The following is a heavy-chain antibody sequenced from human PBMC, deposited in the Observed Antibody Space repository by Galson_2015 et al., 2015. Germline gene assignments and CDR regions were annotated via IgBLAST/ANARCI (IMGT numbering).Heavy chain of an antibody. CDR1: GFTFSSYE. Sequence: SLRLSCAASGFTFSSYEMNWVRQAPGKGLEWVSYISSSGSTIYYADSVKGRFTISRDNAKNSLYLQMNSLRAEDTAVYYCARSGGSWYVPSNWFDPWGQGTLVTVSS. J-gene: IGHJ5*02. CDR2: ISSSGSTI. CDR3: ARSGGSWYVPSNWFDP. D-gene: IGHD6-13*01. V-gene: IGHV3-48*03.